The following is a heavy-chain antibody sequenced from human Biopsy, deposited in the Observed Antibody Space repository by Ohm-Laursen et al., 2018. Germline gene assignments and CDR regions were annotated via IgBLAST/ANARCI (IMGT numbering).Heavy chain of an antibody. CDR3: ARFIVPSLHCSNGVCPIRWFDP. V-gene: IGHV4-34*01. Sequence: GTLSLTCAVYGGTYSGYYWSWIRQPPGKGLEGIGEVHHDGRANYNPSLKSRVTISGDMSKKQFSLKLSGVTAADTAVYYCARFIVPSLHCSNGVCPIRWFDPWGQGTLVTVFS. D-gene: IGHD2-2*01. CDR1: GGTYSGYY. J-gene: IGHJ5*02. CDR2: VHHDGRA.